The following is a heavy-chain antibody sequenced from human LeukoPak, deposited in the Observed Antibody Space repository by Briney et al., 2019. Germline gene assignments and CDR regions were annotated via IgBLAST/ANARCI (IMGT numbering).Heavy chain of an antibody. Sequence: GGSLRLSCAASGFTFSSYGMHWVRQAPGKGLEWVAVISYDGSNKHYADSVKGRFTISRDNSKNTLYLQMNSLRAEDTAVYYCAKGPHEAYYDILTGYYTGIDYWGQGTLVTVSS. D-gene: IGHD3-9*01. V-gene: IGHV3-30*18. J-gene: IGHJ4*02. CDR2: ISYDGSNK. CDR1: GFTFSSYG. CDR3: AKGPHEAYYDILTGYYTGIDY.